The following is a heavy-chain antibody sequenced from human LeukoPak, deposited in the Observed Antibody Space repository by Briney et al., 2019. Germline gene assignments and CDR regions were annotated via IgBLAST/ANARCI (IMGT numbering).Heavy chain of an antibody. D-gene: IGHD3-22*01. J-gene: IGHJ4*02. V-gene: IGHV2-70*11. CDR2: IDWDGDK. CDR3: ARPRKSRYYDSSGSAYIDY. Sequence: SGPALVQSTATSAQTITSSGLTFGPNGMCVSWIRQPPGKALDWLARIDWDGDKYYNPSLKTRLTISKDTSKNQVALTMTNVTVADTAIYYCARPRKSRYYDSSGSAYIDYWGQGTLVTVSS. CDR1: GLTFGPNGMC.